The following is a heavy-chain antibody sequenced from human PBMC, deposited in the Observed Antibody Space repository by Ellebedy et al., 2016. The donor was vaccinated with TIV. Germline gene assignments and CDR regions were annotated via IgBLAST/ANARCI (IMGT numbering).Heavy chain of an antibody. V-gene: IGHV3-13*01. D-gene: IGHD3-10*01. J-gene: IGHJ5*02. CDR1: GFTFSNYD. CDR2: IGTAGGT. CDR3: ARGRYGP. Sequence: GESLKISCAASGFTFSNYDMHWVRQATGKGLEWVSGIGTAGGTYYPGSVKGRFTISRENAKNSLFLQMNSLRDGDTAVYYCARGRYGPWGQGTLVTVSS.